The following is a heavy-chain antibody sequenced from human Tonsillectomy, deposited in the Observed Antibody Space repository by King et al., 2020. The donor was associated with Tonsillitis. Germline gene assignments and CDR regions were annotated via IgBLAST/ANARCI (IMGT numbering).Heavy chain of an antibody. V-gene: IGHV3-23*04. CDR1: GFTFSSYA. D-gene: IGHD3-22*01. J-gene: IGHJ4*02. CDR2: IGASGGTP. Sequence: VQLVESGGGLVQPGGSLRLSCAASGFTFSSYAMSWVRQAPGKGLEWVSSIGASGGTPYYADSVKGRFTVSRDNPKNTLSLQMNSRRAEDTAVYYCTKPPTGDSSGYYHYWGQGTLVTVSS. CDR3: TKPPTGDSSGYYHY.